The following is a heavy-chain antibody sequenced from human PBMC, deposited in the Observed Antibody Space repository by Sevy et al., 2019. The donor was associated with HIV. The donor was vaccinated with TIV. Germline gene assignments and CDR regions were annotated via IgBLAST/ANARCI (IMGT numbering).Heavy chain of an antibody. CDR3: AGDVGIVVVPAAIGYFEY. D-gene: IGHD2-2*02. Sequence: GGSLRLSCAASGFTFSSYAMHWVRQAPGKGLEWVAVISYDGRNKYYADSVKGRFTISRDNSNNTLYLQMNSLRAEDTAVYYCAGDVGIVVVPAAIGYFEYWGQGTLVTVSS. CDR2: ISYDGRNK. V-gene: IGHV3-30*04. CDR1: GFTFSSYA. J-gene: IGHJ4*02.